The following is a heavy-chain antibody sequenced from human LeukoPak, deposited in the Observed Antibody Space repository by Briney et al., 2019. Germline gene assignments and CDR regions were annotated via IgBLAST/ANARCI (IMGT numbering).Heavy chain of an antibody. CDR2: ISGGGDTI. D-gene: IGHD3-22*01. CDR3: ARDPIYSDHSGYCFDY. J-gene: IGHJ4*02. CDR1: GFTFSTYS. Sequence: GGSLRLSCAASGFTFSTYSMNWVRQAPGKGLEWVAAISGGGDTIYYADSVKGRFTVSRDNAENSVYLQMNSVRAEDTAVYYCARDPIYSDHSGYCFDYWGQGTLVIVSS. V-gene: IGHV3-48*04.